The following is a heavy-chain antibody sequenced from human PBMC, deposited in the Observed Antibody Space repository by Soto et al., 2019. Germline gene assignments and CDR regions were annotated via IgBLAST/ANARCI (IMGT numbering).Heavy chain of an antibody. V-gene: IGHV1-18*04. CDR2: ISVVNGNT. CDR3: VRDTVPYNYHYDAFDL. Sequence: QVQLVQSGETVKEPGASMKVSCAASGYTFTRHGFSWVRQAPGQGLEWMGWISVVNGNTKFAERFHGRLTLTTDTSTTTAHMELRSLTSDDTSTYYCVRDTVPYNYHYDAFDLWGQGTVVTVSS. CDR1: GYTFTRHG. D-gene: IGHD1-20*01. J-gene: IGHJ3*01.